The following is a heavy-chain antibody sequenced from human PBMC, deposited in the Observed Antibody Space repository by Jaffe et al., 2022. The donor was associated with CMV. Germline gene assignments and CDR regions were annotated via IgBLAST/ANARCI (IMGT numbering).Heavy chain of an antibody. V-gene: IGHV3-9*01. CDR1: GFTFDDYA. D-gene: IGHD1-26*01. CDR3: AKDIVGAKGHGAFDI. CDR2: ISWNSGSI. Sequence: EVQLVESGGGLVQPGRSLRLSCAASGFTFDDYAMHWVRQAPGKGLEWVSGISWNSGSIGYADSVKGRFTISRDNAKNSLYLQMNSLRAEDTALYYCAKDIVGAKGHGAFDIWGQGTMVTVSS. J-gene: IGHJ3*02.